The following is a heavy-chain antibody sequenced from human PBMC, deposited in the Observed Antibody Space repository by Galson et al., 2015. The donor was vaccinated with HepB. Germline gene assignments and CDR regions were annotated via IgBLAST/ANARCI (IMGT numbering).Heavy chain of an antibody. J-gene: IGHJ4*02. D-gene: IGHD6-13*01. CDR1: GFTFSSYA. V-gene: IGHV3-64D*06. Sequence: SLRLSCAASGFTFSSYAMHWVRQAPGKGLEYVSAISSNGGSTYYAGSVKGRFTISRDNSKNTLYLQMSSLRAEDTAVYYCVAQGYSSSWYLGFDYWGQGTLVTVSS. CDR3: VAQGYSSSWYLGFDY. CDR2: ISSNGGST.